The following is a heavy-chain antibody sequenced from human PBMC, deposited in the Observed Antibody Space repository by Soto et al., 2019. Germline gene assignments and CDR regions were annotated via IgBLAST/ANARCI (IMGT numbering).Heavy chain of an antibody. D-gene: IGHD3-22*01. V-gene: IGHV3-23*01. CDR3: TKEGGRLFDTYYFDY. CDR2: ISGTGSST. Sequence: PGGSLRLSCAVSGFTFSTYALTWVRQAPGKGLEWVSTISGTGSSTYYADSVKGRFTISRDNSKNTLYLHMNSLRAEDTAVYYCTKEGGRLFDTYYFDYWGQGALVTV. CDR1: GFTFSTYA. J-gene: IGHJ4*02.